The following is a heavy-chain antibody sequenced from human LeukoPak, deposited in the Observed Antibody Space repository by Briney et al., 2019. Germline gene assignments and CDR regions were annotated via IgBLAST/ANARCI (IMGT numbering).Heavy chain of an antibody. CDR1: GYTFTSYA. CDR2: INANTGNT. V-gene: IGHV7-4-1*02. CDR3: ALTPSGSNPCDY. Sequence: ASVKVSCKASGYTFTSYAMNWVRQAPGQRLEWMGWINANTGNTKYSQGFKGRFAFSLDTSASTAYLQISSLKAEDTAVYYCALTPSGSNPCDYCGQGTLFT. J-gene: IGHJ4*02. D-gene: IGHD1-26*01.